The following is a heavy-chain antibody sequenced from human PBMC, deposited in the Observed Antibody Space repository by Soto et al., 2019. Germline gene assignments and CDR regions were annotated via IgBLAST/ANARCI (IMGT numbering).Heavy chain of an antibody. CDR3: VRELGFSSTWPAY. J-gene: IGHJ4*02. D-gene: IGHD2-2*01. V-gene: IGHV3-30*19. CDR2: SSFDGSDA. CDR1: GFSLSSYG. Sequence: QVQLVESGGGVVQPGRSLRLSCAASGFSLSSYGMHWVRQAPGKGLEWVADSSFDGSDAHYADSVKGRFTIPKDSSTLHLQMHSLRGDDPATYFCVRELGFSSTWPAYWGQGTLVTVSS.